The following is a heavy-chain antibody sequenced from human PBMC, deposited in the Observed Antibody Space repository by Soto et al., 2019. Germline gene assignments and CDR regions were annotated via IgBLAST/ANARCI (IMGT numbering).Heavy chain of an antibody. J-gene: IGHJ3*01. CDR2: IIPSFGTA. CDR3: ATVETPGGGPPASPTPQAFVV. V-gene: IGHV1-69*01. D-gene: IGHD2-21*02. CDR1: GGTFNTYI. Sequence: QVQLVQSGAEVKKPGSSVKVSCKASGGTFNTYIITWVRQAPGQGLEWMGWIIPSFGTANYAPKFLGRVTITADESTTTVYMEVSSLRSEDTAVYFCATVETPGGGPPASPTPQAFVVWGQGTEVTVSS.